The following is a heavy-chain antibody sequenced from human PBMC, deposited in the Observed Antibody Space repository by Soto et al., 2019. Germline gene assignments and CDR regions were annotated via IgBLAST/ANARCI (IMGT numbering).Heavy chain of an antibody. D-gene: IGHD1-26*01. CDR2: IYYTGNT. V-gene: IGHV4-30-4*01. Sequence: QVQLKESGPGLVKPSQTLSLTCSVSGGSIGSGDYYWSWVRQSPGKGLEWIGYIYYTGNTYYNPSLGSRVTFSVDTSQNQLSLRLSDVTVEDKAVYYFARDSRRRANSGTRQIYYFDSWGQGTLVTVSS. CDR3: ARDSRRRANSGTRQIYYFDS. CDR1: GGSIGSGDYY. J-gene: IGHJ4*02.